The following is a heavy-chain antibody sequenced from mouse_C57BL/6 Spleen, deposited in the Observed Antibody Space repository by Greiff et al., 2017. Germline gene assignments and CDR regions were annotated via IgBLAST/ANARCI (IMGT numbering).Heavy chain of an antibody. D-gene: IGHD2-5*01. Sequence: VHVKQPGPELVKPGASVKISCKASGYSFTDYNMNWVKQSNGKSLEWIGVINPNYGTTSYNQKFKGKATLTVDQSSSTAYMQLNSLTSEDSAVYYCASAYSNEAMDYWGQGTSVTVSS. V-gene: IGHV1-39*01. J-gene: IGHJ4*01. CDR3: ASAYSNEAMDY. CDR1: GYSFTDYN. CDR2: INPNYGTT.